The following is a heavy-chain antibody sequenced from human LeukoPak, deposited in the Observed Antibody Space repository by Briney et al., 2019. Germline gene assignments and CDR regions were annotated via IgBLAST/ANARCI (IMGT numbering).Heavy chain of an antibody. D-gene: IGHD5-18*01. CDR2: IYHSGCT. CDR3: ARDAYSYCFSLDY. CDR1: GYSISSGYY. J-gene: IGHJ4*02. V-gene: IGHV4-38-2*02. Sequence: SETLSLTCAVSGYSISSGYYWGWIRQPPGKGLEWIGSIYHSGCTYYNPSLKSRVTISVDTSKNQFSLKLSSVTAADTAVYYCARDAYSYCFSLDYWGQGTLVTVSS.